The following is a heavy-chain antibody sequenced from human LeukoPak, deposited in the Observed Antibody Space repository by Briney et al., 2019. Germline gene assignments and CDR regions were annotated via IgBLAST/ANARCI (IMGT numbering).Heavy chain of an antibody. J-gene: IGHJ4*02. V-gene: IGHV3-23*01. CDR2: ISGSGGST. CDR3: AMYRGYTYGYPFDY. CDR1: GFTFSSYG. D-gene: IGHD5-18*01. Sequence: QSGGSLRLSCAASGFTFSSYGMSWVRQAPGKGLEWVSAISGSGGSTYYADPVKGRFTISRDNSKHTLYLQMNSLRAEDTAVYYCAMYRGYTYGYPFDYWGQGTLVTVSS.